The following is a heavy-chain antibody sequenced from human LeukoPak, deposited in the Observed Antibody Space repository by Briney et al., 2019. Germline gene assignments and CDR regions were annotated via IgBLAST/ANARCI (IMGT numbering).Heavy chain of an antibody. Sequence: PGGSLRLSCAASGFTFSSYSMNWVRQAPGKGLEWVPSISSSSSYIYYADSVKGRFTISRDNSKNTLYLQMNSLRAEDTAVYYCARQGAMTTVTLRAYYFDYWGQGTLVTVSS. CDR1: GFTFSSYS. V-gene: IGHV3-21*01. D-gene: IGHD4-11*01. CDR2: ISSSSSYI. CDR3: ARQGAMTTVTLRAYYFDY. J-gene: IGHJ4*02.